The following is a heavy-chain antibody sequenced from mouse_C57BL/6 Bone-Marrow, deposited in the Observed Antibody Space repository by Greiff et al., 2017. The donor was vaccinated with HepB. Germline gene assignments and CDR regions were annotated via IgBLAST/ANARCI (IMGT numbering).Heavy chain of an antibody. CDR3: ARGGITTVVAHWYFDV. Sequence: QVQLKESGPELVKPGASVKISCKASGYAFSSSWMNWVKQRPGKGLEWIGRIYPGDGDTNYNGKFKGKATLTADKSSSTAYMQLSSLTSEDSAVYFCARGGITTVVAHWYFDVWGTGTTVTVSS. V-gene: IGHV1-82*01. D-gene: IGHD1-1*01. CDR1: GYAFSSSW. J-gene: IGHJ1*03. CDR2: IYPGDGDT.